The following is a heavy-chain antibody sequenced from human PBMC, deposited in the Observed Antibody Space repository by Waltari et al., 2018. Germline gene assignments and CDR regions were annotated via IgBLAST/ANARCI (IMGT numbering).Heavy chain of an antibody. V-gene: IGHV3-21*01. Sequence: EVQLVESGGGLAKPGGSLRLSCAASGFTFSSYSMNWVRQAPGNGREWVSFISGSSTYIDYADSVKGRFTISRDNAKKSLYLQMNSLRAEDTAVYYCARDPAITAPSDYWGQGTLVTVSS. CDR2: ISGSSTYI. CDR1: GFTFSSYS. CDR3: ARDPAITAPSDY. D-gene: IGHD1-20*01. J-gene: IGHJ4*02.